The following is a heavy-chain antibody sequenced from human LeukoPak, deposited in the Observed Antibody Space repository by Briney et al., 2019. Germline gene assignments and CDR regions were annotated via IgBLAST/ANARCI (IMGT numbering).Heavy chain of an antibody. J-gene: IGHJ4*02. D-gene: IGHD3-9*01. V-gene: IGHV3-11*05. CDR3: ARAVYTGYYPFDY. CDR1: GFTFSDYY. CDR2: ISSSSSYT. Sequence: GGSLRLSCAASGFTFSDYYMSWSRRAPGKGLEWVSYISSSSSYTNYADSGKGRVTIPRDNAKNSLYLQMNSLRAEDTAVYYCARAVYTGYYPFDYWGQGTLVTVSS.